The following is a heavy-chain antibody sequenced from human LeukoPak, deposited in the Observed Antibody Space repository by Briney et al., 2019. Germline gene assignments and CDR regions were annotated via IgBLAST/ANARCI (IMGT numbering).Heavy chain of an antibody. V-gene: IGHV3-30*07. CDR3: ARGGIVVVPAARTPTDY. CDR2: TSYDGGIK. Sequence: PGRSLRLSCAASGFTFNIYAMHWVRQAPGKGLEWVAVTSYDGGIKYYADFVKGRFTISRGNAKNSLYLQMNSLRAEDTAVYYCARGGIVVVPAARTPTDYWGQGTLVTVSS. J-gene: IGHJ4*02. CDR1: GFTFNIYA. D-gene: IGHD2-2*01.